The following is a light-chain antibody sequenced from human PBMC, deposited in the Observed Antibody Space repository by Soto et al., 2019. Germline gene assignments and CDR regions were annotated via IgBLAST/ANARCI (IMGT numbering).Light chain of an antibody. V-gene: IGKV3-20*01. CDR2: RTS. CDR1: QSVSSSY. J-gene: IGKJ1*01. CDR3: QQYDSSPRT. Sequence: EIVLTQSPGTLSLSPGERATLSCRASQSVSSSYLAWYQQKPGQAPRLLIYRTSNRATGIQDRFSGSGSGTDFTLTISRLEPEDFAVYWCQQYDSSPRTFGKGTKVEIK.